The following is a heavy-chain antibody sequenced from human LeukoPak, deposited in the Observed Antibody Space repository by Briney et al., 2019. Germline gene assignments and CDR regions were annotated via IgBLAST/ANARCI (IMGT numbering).Heavy chain of an antibody. Sequence: GASVKVSCKASGGTFSSYAISWVRQAPGQGLEWMGRIIPIFGTANYAQKFQGRVTITTDESTSTAYMELSSLRSEDTAVYYCARAYSGSYDLDAFDIWGQGTMATVSS. CDR1: GGTFSSYA. J-gene: IGHJ3*02. CDR2: IIPIFGTA. V-gene: IGHV1-69*05. D-gene: IGHD1-26*01. CDR3: ARAYSGSYDLDAFDI.